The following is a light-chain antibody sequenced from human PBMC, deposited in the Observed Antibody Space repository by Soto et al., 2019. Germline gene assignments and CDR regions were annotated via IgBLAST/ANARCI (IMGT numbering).Light chain of an antibody. V-gene: IGLV2-14*01. Sequence: QSVLTQPASVSGSPGQTITISCTGTSSDVGGYNYVSWYQHNPGKAPKLLTYEVSNRPSGVSDRFSGSKSGNTASLTISGLQAEDEAEYYCSSYTNINTRACVFGTGTKVTVL. J-gene: IGLJ1*01. CDR2: EVS. CDR1: SSDVGGYNY. CDR3: SSYTNINTRACV.